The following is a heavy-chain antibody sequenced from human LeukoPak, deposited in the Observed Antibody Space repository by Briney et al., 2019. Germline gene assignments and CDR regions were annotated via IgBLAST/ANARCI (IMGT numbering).Heavy chain of an antibody. CDR1: GGSISSYY. CDR3: ARWRAYSSSWYGAGDAFDI. V-gene: IGHV4-59*01. D-gene: IGHD6-13*01. J-gene: IGHJ3*02. Sequence: SETLSLTCTVSGGSISSYYWSWIRQPPGKGLEWIGYIYYSGSTNYNPSLKSRVTISVDTSKNQFSLKLSSVTAADTAVYYYARWRAYSSSWYGAGDAFDIWGQGTMVTVSS. CDR2: IYYSGST.